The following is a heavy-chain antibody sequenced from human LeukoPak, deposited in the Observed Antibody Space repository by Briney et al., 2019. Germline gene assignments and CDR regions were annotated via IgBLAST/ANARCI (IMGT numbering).Heavy chain of an antibody. J-gene: IGHJ4*02. Sequence: ASVNVSCKASGYTFTSYGINWVRQAPGQGLEWMGWISPYSGNTHYAQNLQGRVTLTADTSTSTAYMELKSLTSDDTAVYYCARSDRIATTGPTSFDYWGQGTLVTVSS. D-gene: IGHD6-13*01. V-gene: IGHV1-18*01. CDR2: ISPYSGNT. CDR3: ARSDRIATTGPTSFDY. CDR1: GYTFTSYG.